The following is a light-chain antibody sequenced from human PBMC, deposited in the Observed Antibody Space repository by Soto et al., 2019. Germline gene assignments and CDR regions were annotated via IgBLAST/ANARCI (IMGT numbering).Light chain of an antibody. V-gene: IGLV2-23*02. J-gene: IGLJ1*01. CDR2: EVS. Sequence: SALTQPASVSGSPGQSITISCTGTSSDVGSYNLVSWYQQHPGKAPKLMIYEVSKRPSGVSNRFSGSKSGNTASLTISGLQAEDEADYYCCSYAGSSTFHYVFGTGTKVTVL. CDR3: CSYAGSSTFHYV. CDR1: SSDVGSYNL.